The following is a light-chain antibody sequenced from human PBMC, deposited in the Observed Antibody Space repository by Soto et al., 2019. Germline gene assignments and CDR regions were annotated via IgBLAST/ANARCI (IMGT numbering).Light chain of an antibody. CDR3: CSYAGSYTHV. CDR1: NSDVGGYNY. J-gene: IGLJ1*01. CDR2: DVS. Sequence: QSVLTQPRSVSGSPGQSVTISCTGTNSDVGGYNYVSWYQQHPGKAPKLMIYDVSKRPSGVPDRFSGSKSGNTASLTISGLQAEDEADYYCCSYAGSYTHVFGTGTKVTVL. V-gene: IGLV2-11*01.